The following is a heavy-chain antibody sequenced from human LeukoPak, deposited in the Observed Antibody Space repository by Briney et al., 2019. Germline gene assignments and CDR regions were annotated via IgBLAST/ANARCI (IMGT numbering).Heavy chain of an antibody. CDR2: ISSTSAYI. V-gene: IGHV3-21*01. CDR3: ARVAVSGPTGWFDS. Sequence: GGSLRLSCAGSGFALKSYSLTWVRQVPGKGLAWVSPISSTSAYIHYADSVKGRFTISRDNVDNVVYLEMNSLGAEDTATYYCARVAVSGPTGWFDSWGQGTLVIVSS. CDR1: GFALKSYS. J-gene: IGHJ5*01. D-gene: IGHD2-8*02.